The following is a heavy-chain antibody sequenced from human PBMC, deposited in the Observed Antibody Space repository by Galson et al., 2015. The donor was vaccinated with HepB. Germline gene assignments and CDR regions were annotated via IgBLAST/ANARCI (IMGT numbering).Heavy chain of an antibody. V-gene: IGHV1-18*01. CDR2: ISPNNGNT. D-gene: IGHD6-13*01. Sequence: SVKVSCKASHYTFSSYGITWVRQAPGQGLEWMGWISPNNGNTNYAQKLQDRITLTTDTSTSTAYMELRSLRSDDTAVYYCARDAPGYSGTWYSRYWGQGTPVTVSS. J-gene: IGHJ4*02. CDR3: ARDAPGYSGTWYSRY. CDR1: HYTFSSYG.